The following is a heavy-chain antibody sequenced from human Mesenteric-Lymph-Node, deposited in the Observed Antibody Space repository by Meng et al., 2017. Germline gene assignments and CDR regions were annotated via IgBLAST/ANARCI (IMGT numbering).Heavy chain of an antibody. CDR2: IKQDGTEK. CDR3: ARETGDFRAYDI. J-gene: IGHJ3*02. V-gene: IGHV3-7*01. Sequence: GESLKISCAASGFTYSSFWMTWVRQAPGKGLEWVANIKQDGTEKNYVDSVRGRFIISRDNARNSLYLQMSSLRAEDTATYYCARETGDFRAYDIWGQGTGVTVSS. CDR1: GFTYSSFW. D-gene: IGHD1-1*01.